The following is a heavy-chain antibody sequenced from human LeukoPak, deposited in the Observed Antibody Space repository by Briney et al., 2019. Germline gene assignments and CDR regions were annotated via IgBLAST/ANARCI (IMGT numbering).Heavy chain of an antibody. CDR3: VAGGVWGAISY. J-gene: IGHJ4*02. Sequence: PGGSLRLSCAAPGFTFSSYAMSWVRQAPGKGLEWMANINEFGTYTTYVDSVRGRFTISRDNAESSLYLQMSSLRSEDTALYYCVAGGVWGAISYWGQGTLVTVSS. CDR1: GFTFSSYA. V-gene: IGHV3-7*01. D-gene: IGHD3-16*01. CDR2: INEFGTYT.